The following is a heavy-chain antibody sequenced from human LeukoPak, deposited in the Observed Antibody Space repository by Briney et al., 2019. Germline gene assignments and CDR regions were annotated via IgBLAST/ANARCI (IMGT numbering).Heavy chain of an antibody. Sequence: GGSLRLSCAASGFTFSDYWMTWVRQAPGKGLEWVANIKQDGSKKSYVDSVKGRFTISRDNAKNSLYLQMNSLRAEDTAIYYCTRVGYIDEGIDYWGQGTLVTVSS. D-gene: IGHD5-24*01. V-gene: IGHV3-7*04. CDR1: GFTFSDYW. CDR2: IKQDGSKK. CDR3: TRVGYIDEGIDY. J-gene: IGHJ4*02.